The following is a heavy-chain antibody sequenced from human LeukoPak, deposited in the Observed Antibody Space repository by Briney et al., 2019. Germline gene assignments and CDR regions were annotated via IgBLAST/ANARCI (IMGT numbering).Heavy chain of an antibody. CDR1: GYSFTSYW. J-gene: IGHJ6*02. CDR2: IYPGDSDT. Sequence: GESLKISCKGSGYSFTSYWIGWVRQMPGKGLEWTGIIYPGDSDTRYSPSFQGQVTISADKSISTAYLQWSSLKASDTAMYYCARHGPVRGVISYYDGMDVWGQGTTVTVSS. D-gene: IGHD3-10*01. V-gene: IGHV5-51*01. CDR3: ARHGPVRGVISYYDGMDV.